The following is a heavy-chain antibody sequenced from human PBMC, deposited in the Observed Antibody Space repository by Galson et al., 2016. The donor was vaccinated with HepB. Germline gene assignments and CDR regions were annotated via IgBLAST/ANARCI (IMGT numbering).Heavy chain of an antibody. V-gene: IGHV1-18*01. CDR1: GYTFTSNG. J-gene: IGHJ3*02. CDR2: ISPYNGNT. Sequence: SVKVSCKASGYTFTSNGISWVRQAPGQGLEWMGWISPYNGNTIYAQKFQGRVTMTKDISTSTVYLELRRLRSDDTAVYYCARDWDITMIIVAYTAYDTWGKGTMVTAAS. CDR3: ARDWDITMIIVAYTAYDT. D-gene: IGHD3-22*01.